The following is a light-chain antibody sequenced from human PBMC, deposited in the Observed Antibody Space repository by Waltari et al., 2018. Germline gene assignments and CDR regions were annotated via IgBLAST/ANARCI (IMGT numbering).Light chain of an antibody. CDR2: DVN. CDR3: CSYAGSYTLVV. J-gene: IGLJ2*01. V-gene: IGLV2-11*01. CDR1: SSDVGGYNY. Sequence: QSALTQPRSVSGSPGQSVTISCTGTSSDVGGYNYVSWYQRHPGKAPKLIIHDVNTRPSGVPERFSGSKSGNTASLTISGLQADDEAEYFCCSYAGSYTLVVFGGGTKLTVL.